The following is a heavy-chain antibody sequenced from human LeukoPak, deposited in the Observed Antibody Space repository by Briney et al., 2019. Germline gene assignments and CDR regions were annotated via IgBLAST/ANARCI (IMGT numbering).Heavy chain of an antibody. Sequence: SGTLSLTCAVPGESISSDNAYYWSWARQPPGQGLEWIGEIHHSGSANYDSSFKSRVTISVDKSRNQISLELNSVTAADTAVYHCGRGTDYVWETWGQGTLVTVSS. CDR1: GESISSDNAYY. J-gene: IGHJ4*02. V-gene: IGHV4-4*02. CDR2: IHHSGSA. D-gene: IGHD3-16*01. CDR3: GRGTDYVWET.